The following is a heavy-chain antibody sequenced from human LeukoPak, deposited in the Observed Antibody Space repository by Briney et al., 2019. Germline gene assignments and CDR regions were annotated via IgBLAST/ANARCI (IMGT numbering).Heavy chain of an antibody. CDR1: GFSISSYH. J-gene: IGHJ4*02. CDR2: INGSGSS. V-gene: IGHV4-59*01. Sequence: PSETLSLTCTVSGFSISSYHWSWLRHPPGKGLESIGYINGSGSSNYNPSLKSRVTISIDTSKNQFSLKLSSVTAADTAVYYCARAGSYCTNGVCYFTRDYFDYWGQGTLVTVSS. CDR3: ARAGSYCTNGVCYFTRDYFDY. D-gene: IGHD2-8*01.